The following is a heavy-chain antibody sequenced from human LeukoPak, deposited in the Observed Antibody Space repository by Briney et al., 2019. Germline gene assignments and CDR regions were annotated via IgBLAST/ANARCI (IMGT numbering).Heavy chain of an antibody. CDR3: ARDPNYYGSGRYGMDV. CDR2: INFDGSII. J-gene: IGHJ6*02. CDR1: GFTFTDYW. D-gene: IGHD3-10*01. Sequence: GSLRLSCAASGFTFTDYWMHWVRQVPGKGLVWVSRINFDGSIITYADSVKGRFTISRDNAKKTLYLQMNSLRAEDTAVYYCARDPNYYGSGRYGMDVWGQGTTVTVSS. V-gene: IGHV3-74*03.